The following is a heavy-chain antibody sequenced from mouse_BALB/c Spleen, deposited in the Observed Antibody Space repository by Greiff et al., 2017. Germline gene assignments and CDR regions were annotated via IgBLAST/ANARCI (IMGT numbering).Heavy chain of an antibody. D-gene: IGHD3-3*01. V-gene: IGHV14-1*02. CDR2: IDPENGNT. CDR3: ARGTNWYFDV. Sequence: DVKLQESGAELVRPGALVKLSCKASGFNIKDYYMHWVKQRPEQGLEWIGWIDPENGNTIYDPKFQGKASITADTSSNTAYLQLSSLTSEDTAVYYCARGTNWYFDVWGAGTTVTVSS. CDR1: GFNIKDYY. J-gene: IGHJ1*01.